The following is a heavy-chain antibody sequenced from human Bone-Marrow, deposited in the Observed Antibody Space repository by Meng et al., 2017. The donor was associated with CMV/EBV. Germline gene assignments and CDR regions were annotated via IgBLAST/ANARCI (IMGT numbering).Heavy chain of an antibody. Sequence: GESLKISCAASGFTVSSNYMSWVRQAPGKGLEWVSVIYSGGSTYYADSVKGRFTISRDNSKNTLYFQMNSLRAEDTAVYYCAREFISGRSSSWYPYYYYGMDVWGQGNTVTVSS. D-gene: IGHD6-13*01. CDR1: GFTVSSNY. J-gene: IGHJ6*02. V-gene: IGHV3-53*01. CDR3: AREFISGRSSSWYPYYYYGMDV. CDR2: IYSGGST.